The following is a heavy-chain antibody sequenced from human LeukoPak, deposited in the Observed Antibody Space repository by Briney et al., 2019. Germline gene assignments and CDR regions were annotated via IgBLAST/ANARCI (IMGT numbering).Heavy chain of an antibody. D-gene: IGHD2-15*01. CDR3: ARVGYKEKEFDY. CDR1: GYTFTGYY. CDR2: INPNSGGT. J-gene: IGHJ4*02. Sequence: VASVKVSCKASGYTFTGYYMHWVRQAPGQGLEWMGWINPNSGGTNYAQKLQGRVTMTTDTSTSTAYMELRSLRSDDTAVYYCARVGYKEKEFDYWGQGTLVTVSS. V-gene: IGHV1-2*02.